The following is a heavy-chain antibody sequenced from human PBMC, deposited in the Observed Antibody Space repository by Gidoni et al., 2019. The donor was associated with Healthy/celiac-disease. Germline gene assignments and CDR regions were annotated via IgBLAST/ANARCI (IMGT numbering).Heavy chain of an antibody. V-gene: IGHV4-31*03. CDR1: GGPISSGCYY. Sequence: QVQLQESGPGLVKPSQTLSLTCTVSGGPISSGCYYWSWIRQHPGKGLEWIGYTYYSGSTRYNPSLKSRVTISVDTSKNQFSLKLSSVTAADTAVYYCARDHLERDNWFDPWGQGTLVTVSS. D-gene: IGHD1-1*01. CDR3: ARDHLERDNWFDP. CDR2: TYYSGST. J-gene: IGHJ5*02.